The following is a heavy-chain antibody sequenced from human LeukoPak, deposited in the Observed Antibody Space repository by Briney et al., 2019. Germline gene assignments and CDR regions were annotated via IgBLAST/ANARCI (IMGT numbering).Heavy chain of an antibody. CDR2: IYHSGST. CDR1: GGSISSSPYY. V-gene: IGHV4-39*07. D-gene: IGHD5-12*01. CDR3: ARVYSGYDSAYYYYYMDV. Sequence: SETLSLTCTVSGGSISSSPYYWGWIRQPPGKGLEWIGSIYHSGSTYYNPSLKSRVTISVDTSKNQFSLKLSSVTAADTAVYYCARVYSGYDSAYYYYYMDVWGKGTTVTVSS. J-gene: IGHJ6*03.